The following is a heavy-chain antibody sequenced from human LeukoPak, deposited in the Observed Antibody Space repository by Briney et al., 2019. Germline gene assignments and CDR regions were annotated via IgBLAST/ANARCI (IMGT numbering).Heavy chain of an antibody. CDR1: GFTFSHYG. CDR3: AKDAQRGFDYSNSLQN. J-gene: IGHJ1*01. V-gene: IGHV3-33*06. CDR2: IWSDGSDK. Sequence: GGSLRLSCAASGFTFSHYGMHGVRQTPGAGLEWVAVIWSDGSDKYYAKSVKGRFTISRDNSKNSLFLQMNSLRAEDTAVYYCAKDAQRGFDYSNSLQNWGHGILVTVSS. D-gene: IGHD4-11*01.